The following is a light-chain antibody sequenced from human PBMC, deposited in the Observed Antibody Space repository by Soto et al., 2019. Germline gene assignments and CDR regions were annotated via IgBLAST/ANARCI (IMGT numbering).Light chain of an antibody. Sequence: QSALTQPASVSGSPGQSITIFCTGTNSDVGGYDYVSWYQQYPGKAPKVIIYEDSNRRSGRSNRVSGSKYGNMATLTSSGLQAVDEADYYYTSYTGTATRVFGTRTTSPT. V-gene: IGLV2-14*01. CDR2: EDS. J-gene: IGLJ1*01. CDR1: NSDVGGYDY. CDR3: TSYTGTATRV.